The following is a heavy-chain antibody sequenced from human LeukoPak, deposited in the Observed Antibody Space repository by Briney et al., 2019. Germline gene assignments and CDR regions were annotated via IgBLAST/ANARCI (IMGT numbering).Heavy chain of an antibody. CDR2: ISSSSSYI. D-gene: IGHD3-10*01. Sequence: PGGSLRLSCAASGFTFSSYSMNWVRQAPGKGLEWVSSISSSSSYIYYADSVKGRFTISRDNAKNSLYLQMNSLRAEDTAVYYCAGRPITMVRGVDYWGQGTLVTVSS. CDR1: GFTFSSYS. V-gene: IGHV3-21*01. J-gene: IGHJ4*02. CDR3: AGRPITMVRGVDY.